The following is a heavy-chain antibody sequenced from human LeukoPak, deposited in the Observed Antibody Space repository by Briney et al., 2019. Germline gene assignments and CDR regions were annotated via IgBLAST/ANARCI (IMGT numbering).Heavy chain of an antibody. CDR1: GFTVSSNY. V-gene: IGHV3-53*01. CDR2: IYSGGST. Sequence: GGSLRLSCAASGFTVSSNYMSWVRQAPGKGLEWVSVIYSGGSTYYADSVKGRFTISRDNSKNTLYLQMNSLGAEDTAVYYCARELDYGGHGAFDIWGQGTMVTVSS. CDR3: ARELDYGGHGAFDI. D-gene: IGHD4-17*01. J-gene: IGHJ3*02.